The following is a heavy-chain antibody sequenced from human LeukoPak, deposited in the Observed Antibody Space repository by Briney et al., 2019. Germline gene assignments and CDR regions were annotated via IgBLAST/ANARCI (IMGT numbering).Heavy chain of an antibody. V-gene: IGHV3-48*03. CDR3: ARECCSSTSCYTPCDALDI. J-gene: IGHJ3*02. CDR1: GFTFSSYE. Sequence: GGSLRLSCAASGFTFSSYEMNWVRQAPGKGLEWVSYISSSGSTIYCADSVKGRFTISRDNAKNSLYLQMNSLRAEDTAVYYCARECCSSTSCYTPCDALDIWGQGTMVTVSS. CDR2: ISSSGSTI. D-gene: IGHD2-2*02.